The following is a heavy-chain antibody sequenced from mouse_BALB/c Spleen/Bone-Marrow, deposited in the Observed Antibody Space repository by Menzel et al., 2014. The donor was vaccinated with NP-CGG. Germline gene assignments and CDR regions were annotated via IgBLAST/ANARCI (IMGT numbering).Heavy chain of an antibody. J-gene: IGHJ4*01. CDR1: GYAFTNYL. Sequence: QVQLQQSGAELVRPGTSVKVSCKASGYAFTNYLIEWVKQRPGQGLEWIGVINPGSGGTNDNEKFKGKATLTADKSSSTAYMQLSSLTSDDSAVYFCARWDYAMDYWGQGTSVTVSS. V-gene: IGHV1-54*01. CDR2: INPGSGGT. CDR3: ARWDYAMDY.